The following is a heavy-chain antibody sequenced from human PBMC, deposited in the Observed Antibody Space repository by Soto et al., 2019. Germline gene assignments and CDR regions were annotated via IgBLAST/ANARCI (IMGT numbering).Heavy chain of an antibody. CDR2: INAGNGNT. J-gene: IGHJ6*02. D-gene: IGHD3-22*01. CDR3: ARDYYDSRTYYYYGMDV. V-gene: IGHV1-3*01. CDR1: GYTFTSYA. Sequence: SVKGSCRGSGYTFTSYAMHWGRQAPVQRLEWMGWINAGNGNTKYSQKFQGRVTITRDTSASTAYMELSSLRSEDTAAYYCARDYYDSRTYYYYGMDVWGQGTTVTVSS.